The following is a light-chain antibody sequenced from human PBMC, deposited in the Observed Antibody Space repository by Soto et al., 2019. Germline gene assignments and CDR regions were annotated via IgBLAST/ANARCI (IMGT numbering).Light chain of an antibody. J-gene: IGKJ3*01. CDR1: QVVGGW. V-gene: IGKV1-12*01. CDR2: ATS. Sequence: IQMTQSPSSVSASVGDRVTMTCRASQVVGGWLAWYQQKPGKVPKLLIYATSSLHSGVPSRFSGSGSGTDFTLSISSLQPEDFATYYWQQTHSLPLSFGPGTKVDI. CDR3: QQTHSLPLS.